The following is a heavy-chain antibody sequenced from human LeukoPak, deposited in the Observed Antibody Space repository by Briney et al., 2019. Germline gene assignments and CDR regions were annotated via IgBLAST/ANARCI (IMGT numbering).Heavy chain of an antibody. Sequence: ASVKVSCKASGYTFTSYDINWVRQATGQGLEWMGWMNPNSGNTGYAQKFQGRVTMTRNTSISTAYKELSSLRSEDTAVYYCARDVIGDGYNSNWGQGTLVTVSS. CDR3: ARDVIGDGYNSN. CDR1: GYTFTSYD. J-gene: IGHJ4*02. D-gene: IGHD5-24*01. CDR2: MNPNSGNT. V-gene: IGHV1-8*01.